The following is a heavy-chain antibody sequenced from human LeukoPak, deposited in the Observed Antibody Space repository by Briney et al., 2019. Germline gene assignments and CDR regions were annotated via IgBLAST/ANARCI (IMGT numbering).Heavy chain of an antibody. V-gene: IGHV4-59*08. J-gene: IGHJ4*02. Sequence: PSETLSLTCTVSGGSISSYYWTWIRQPPGKGLEWIGYIYYSGNTNYNPPLKSRVTISVDTSKNQFSLKLSSVTAADTAVYYCARLTRDGYNWVFDYWGQGTLVTVPS. CDR2: IYYSGNT. CDR3: ARLTRDGYNWVFDY. D-gene: IGHD5-24*01. CDR1: GGSISSYY.